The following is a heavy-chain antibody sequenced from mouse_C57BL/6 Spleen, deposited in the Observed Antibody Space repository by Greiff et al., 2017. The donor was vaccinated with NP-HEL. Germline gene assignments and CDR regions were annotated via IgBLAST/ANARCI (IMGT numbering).Heavy chain of an antibody. V-gene: IGHV1-50*01. J-gene: IGHJ3*01. CDR2: IDPSDSYT. CDR3: VLYEGGFAY. Sequence: QVQLQQPGAELVKPGASVKLSCKASGYTFTSYWMQWVKQRPGQGLEWIGEIDPSDSYTNYNQKFKGKATLTVDTSSSTAYMQLSSLTSEDSAVYYCVLYEGGFAYWGQGTLVTVSA. CDR1: GYTFTSYW. D-gene: IGHD2-12*01.